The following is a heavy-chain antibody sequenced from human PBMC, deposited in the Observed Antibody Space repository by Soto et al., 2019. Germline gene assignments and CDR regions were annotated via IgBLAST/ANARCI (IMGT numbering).Heavy chain of an antibody. Sequence: GESLKISCKGSGYTFTNYWIGWVRQMPGKGLEWMGIIYPGDSDTRYSPSFQGQVTISADKSISTAYLQRSSLKASDTAMYYCARHGPRVYYDNSDYYYYGMDVWGQGTTVTVSS. V-gene: IGHV5-51*01. CDR2: IYPGDSDT. D-gene: IGHD3-22*01. CDR3: ARHGPRVYYDNSDYYYYGMDV. J-gene: IGHJ6*02. CDR1: GYTFTNYW.